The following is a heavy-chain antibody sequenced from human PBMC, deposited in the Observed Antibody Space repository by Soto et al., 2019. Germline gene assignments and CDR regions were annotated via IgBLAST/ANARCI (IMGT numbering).Heavy chain of an antibody. Sequence: QVSLVQSGAEVRRPGASVKVSCTAFGYILTGYSLHWVRQAPGQGLEWMGWIDPNSGATNSAERFHGRVSMTRDTSISAAYLELSSLRSHDTAVYYCARGYGSSPNMELRFGMDVWGQGTTISVSS. CDR1: GYILTGYS. J-gene: IGHJ6*02. D-gene: IGHD5-18*01. V-gene: IGHV1-2*02. CDR2: IDPNSGAT. CDR3: ARGYGSSPNMELRFGMDV.